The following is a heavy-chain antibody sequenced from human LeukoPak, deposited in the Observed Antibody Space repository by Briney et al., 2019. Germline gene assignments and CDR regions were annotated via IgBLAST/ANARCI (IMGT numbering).Heavy chain of an antibody. J-gene: IGHJ4*02. CDR2: IYYSGST. D-gene: IGHD1-26*01. Sequence: PSQTLSLTCTVSGGSISSGGYYWSWIRQPPGKGLEWIGSIYYSGSTYYNPSLKSRVTISVDTSKNQFSLKLSSVTAADTAVYYCARLLINDGSYYWFSFDYWGQGTLVTVSS. CDR3: ARLLINDGSYYWFSFDY. CDR1: GGSISSGGYY. V-gene: IGHV4-39*01.